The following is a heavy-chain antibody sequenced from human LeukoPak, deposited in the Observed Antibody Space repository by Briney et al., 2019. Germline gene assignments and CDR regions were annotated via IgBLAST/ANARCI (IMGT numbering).Heavy chain of an antibody. J-gene: IGHJ4*02. D-gene: IGHD4-23*01. V-gene: IGHV4-39*01. CDR1: GGSISSSSYY. CDR3: ARQDYGGNSGENY. Sequence: PSETLSLTCTVSGGSISSSSYYWGWIRQPPGKGLEWIGSIYYSGSTYYNPSLKSRVTISVDTSKNQFSLKPSSVTAADSAVYYGARQDYGGNSGENYWGQGTLVTVSS. CDR2: IYYSGST.